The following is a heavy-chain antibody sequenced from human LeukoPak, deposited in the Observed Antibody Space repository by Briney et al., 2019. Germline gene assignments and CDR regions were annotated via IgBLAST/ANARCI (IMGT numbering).Heavy chain of an antibody. D-gene: IGHD4-17*01. J-gene: IGHJ4*02. V-gene: IGHV3-23*01. CDR2: ISGSGGDT. CDR1: GFTFSSYA. Sequence: GGSLRLSCAGSGFTFSSYAMSWVRQAPGKGLEWVSTISGSGGDTYYADSVKGRFTISGDNSKNTVYLQMNSLRAEDTALYYCAKGGAYGDYYFDYWGQGTLVTVSS. CDR3: AKGGAYGDYYFDY.